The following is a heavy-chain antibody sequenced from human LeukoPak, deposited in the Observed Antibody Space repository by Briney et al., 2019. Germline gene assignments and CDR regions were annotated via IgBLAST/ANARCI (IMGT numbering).Heavy chain of an antibody. CDR3: ARDLGTSGWYTFDF. D-gene: IGHD6-19*01. J-gene: IGHJ5*01. Sequence: SQTLSLTCAISGDSVSSKNGAWNWIRQSPSRGLEWLGRTYYRSKWYDEYADSVKGRVTISPDTSKNQFSLYVYSVTPEDTAVYYCARDLGTSGWYTFDFWGQGTLVTVSS. CDR1: GDSVSSKNGA. V-gene: IGHV6-1*01. CDR2: TYYRSKWYD.